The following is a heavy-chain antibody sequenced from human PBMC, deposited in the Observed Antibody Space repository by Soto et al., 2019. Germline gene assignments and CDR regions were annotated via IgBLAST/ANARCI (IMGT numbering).Heavy chain of an antibody. D-gene: IGHD6-6*01. V-gene: IGHV1-3*01. CDR2: INAGNGNT. Sequence: ASVKVSCKASGYTFTSYAMHWVRQAPGQRLEWMGWINAGNGNTKYSQKFQGRVTITRDASASTAYMELSSLRSEDTAVYYCARSTRAAARLNYWGQGTLVTVS. CDR3: ARSTRAAARLNY. J-gene: IGHJ4*02. CDR1: GYTFTSYA.